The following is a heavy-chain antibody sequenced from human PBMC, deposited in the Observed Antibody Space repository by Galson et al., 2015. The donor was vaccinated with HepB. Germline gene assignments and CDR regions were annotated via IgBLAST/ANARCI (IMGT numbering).Heavy chain of an antibody. CDR2: IGVSAGNT. V-gene: IGHV3-23*01. J-gene: IGHJ4*02. CDR1: GCSVKNYG. D-gene: IGHD1-1*01. Sequence: SLRLSYAASGCSVKNYGMTCVRQAPGTRLECVSAIGVSAGNTDYADSAKGRFTISRDNSKNTLYLQMNSLRVEDTALYYCAKGTTDIDSWGQGTQVTVSS. CDR3: AKGTTDIDS.